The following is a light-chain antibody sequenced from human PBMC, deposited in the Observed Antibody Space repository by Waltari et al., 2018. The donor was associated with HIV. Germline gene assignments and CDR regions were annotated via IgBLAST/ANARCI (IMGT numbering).Light chain of an antibody. J-gene: IGLJ3*02. CDR1: RSHIGSNT. CDR2: SND. Sequence: QSVLTQPPSASGTPGQRVTISCSGSRSHIGSNTVTWYHQVPGTAPKVLIYSNDDRPSGVPDRFSGSKSGTSASLAISGLQSEDEADYYCATWDDSLNGWVFGGGTKVTVL. CDR3: ATWDDSLNGWV. V-gene: IGLV1-44*01.